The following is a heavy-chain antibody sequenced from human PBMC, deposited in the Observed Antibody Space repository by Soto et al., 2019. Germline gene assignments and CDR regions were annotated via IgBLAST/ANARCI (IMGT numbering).Heavy chain of an antibody. CDR3: ARGGHIAVVTDSFDY. CDR2: IHPSGGGS. D-gene: IGHD2-21*02. Sequence: ASVKVACKPSGYTLNTYYLHWVRQAPGQGLEWMGIIHPSGGGSTYAQKFLGRVTMTRDTSTSTVFMELSSLRSADTAVYYCARGGHIAVVTDSFDYWGQGTLVTVPS. V-gene: IGHV1-46*02. CDR1: GYTLNTYY. J-gene: IGHJ4*02.